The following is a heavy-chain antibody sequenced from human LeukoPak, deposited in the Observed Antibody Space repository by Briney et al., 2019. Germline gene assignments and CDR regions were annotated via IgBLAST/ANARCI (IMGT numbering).Heavy chain of an antibody. CDR3: VGYSSSWYPFDY. D-gene: IGHD6-13*01. CDR1: GGSFSGYY. V-gene: IGHV4-34*01. Sequence: SETLSLTCAVYGGSFSGYYWSWIRQPPGKGLEWIGEINHSGSTNYNPSLKSRVTISVDTSKNQFSLKLSSVTAADTAVYYCVGYSSSWYPFDYWGRGTLVTVSS. CDR2: INHSGST. J-gene: IGHJ4*02.